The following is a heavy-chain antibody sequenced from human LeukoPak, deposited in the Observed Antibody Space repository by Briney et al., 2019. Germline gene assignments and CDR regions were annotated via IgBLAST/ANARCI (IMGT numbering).Heavy chain of an antibody. CDR3: ARVFTGLYFDY. J-gene: IGHJ4*02. Sequence: PSETLSLTCAVSGGSISSGGYSWSWLRQPPGKGLEWIGYIYHSGSTYYNPSLKSRVTTSVDRSKNQFSLKLSSVTAADTAVYYCARVFTGLYFDYWGQGTLVTVSS. D-gene: IGHD3/OR15-3a*01. V-gene: IGHV4-30-2*01. CDR2: IYHSGST. CDR1: GGSISSGGYS.